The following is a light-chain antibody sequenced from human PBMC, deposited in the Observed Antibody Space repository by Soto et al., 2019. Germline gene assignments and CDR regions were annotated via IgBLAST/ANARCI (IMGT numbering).Light chain of an antibody. CDR1: SSNIGAGYV. V-gene: IGLV1-40*01. CDR3: QSYDSSLSAVV. Sequence: QSVLTQPPSVSGAPGPTVTISCTGSSSNIGAGYVVHWYQQLPGTALKLLIYGNSNRPSGVPDRFSGSKSGTSVSLAITGLQAEDEAHYYCQSYDSSLSAVVFGGGTKLTVL. CDR2: GNS. J-gene: IGLJ2*01.